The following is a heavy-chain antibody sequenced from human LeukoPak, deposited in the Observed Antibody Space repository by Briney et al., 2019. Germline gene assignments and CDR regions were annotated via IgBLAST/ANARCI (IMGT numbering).Heavy chain of an antibody. CDR2: ISGSGGST. CDR1: GFTFSSYA. J-gene: IGHJ4*02. Sequence: PGGSLRLSCAASGFTFSSYAMSWVRQAPGKGPEWVSAISGSGGSTYYADSVKGRFTISRDNSKNTLYLQMNSLRAEDTAVYYCAKANQGYRYFDYWGQGTLVTVSS. CDR3: AKANQGYRYFDY. D-gene: IGHD1-1*01. V-gene: IGHV3-23*01.